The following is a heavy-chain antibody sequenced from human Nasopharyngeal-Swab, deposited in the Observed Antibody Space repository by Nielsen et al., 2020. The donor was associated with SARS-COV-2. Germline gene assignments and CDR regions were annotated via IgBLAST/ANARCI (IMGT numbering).Heavy chain of an antibody. Sequence: GESLKISCAASGFTFSSYAMSWVRRAPGKGLEWVSVIYSGGSSTYYADSVKGRFTISRDNSKNTLYLQMNSLRAEDTAVYYCAKSKAVAGYYDYWGQGNLVTVSS. D-gene: IGHD6-19*01. CDR1: GFTFSSYA. V-gene: IGHV3-23*03. CDR3: AKSKAVAGYYDY. J-gene: IGHJ4*02. CDR2: IYSGGSST.